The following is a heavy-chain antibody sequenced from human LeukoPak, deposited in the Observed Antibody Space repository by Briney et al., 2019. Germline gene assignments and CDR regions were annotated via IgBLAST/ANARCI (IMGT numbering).Heavy chain of an antibody. CDR1: GGSISSSNW. CDR3: ARFQDSSGFPTHFDY. J-gene: IGHJ4*02. D-gene: IGHD3-22*01. Sequence: PSETLSLTCAVSGGSISSSNWWSWVRQPPGKGLEWIGEIYHTGSRNYNPSLKSRVTMSVDKSKNLFSLNLTSVTAADTAVYYCARFQDSSGFPTHFDYWGQGTLVSVSS. CDR2: IYHTGSR. V-gene: IGHV4-4*02.